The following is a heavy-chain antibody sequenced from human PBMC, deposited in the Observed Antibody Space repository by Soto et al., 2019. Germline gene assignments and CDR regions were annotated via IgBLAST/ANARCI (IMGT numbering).Heavy chain of an antibody. Sequence: SETLSRTCPVSGGSISSYYWSWIRQPPGKGLEWIGYIYYSGSTNYNPSLKSRVTISVDTSKNQFSLKLSSVTAADTAVYDCARHVNYYRNTFDYWGQGTPVTVS. V-gene: IGHV4-59*08. CDR3: ARHVNYYRNTFDY. D-gene: IGHD3-22*01. CDR1: GGSISSYY. CDR2: IYYSGST. J-gene: IGHJ4*02.